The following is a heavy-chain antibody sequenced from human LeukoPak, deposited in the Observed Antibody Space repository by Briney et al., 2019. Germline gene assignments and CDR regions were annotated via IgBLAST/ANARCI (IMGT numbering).Heavy chain of an antibody. D-gene: IGHD2-15*01. J-gene: IGHJ4*02. CDR1: GFTFNNYN. Sequence: GGSLRLSCAASGFTFNNYNMDWVRQAPGKGLEWVSSISSSSDYIYYADSVKGRFTISRDNAKNSLYLQMNSLRAEDTAVYYCATSARTYLGSSLDYWGQGTLVTVSS. CDR2: ISSSSDYI. CDR3: ATSARTYLGSSLDY. V-gene: IGHV3-21*01.